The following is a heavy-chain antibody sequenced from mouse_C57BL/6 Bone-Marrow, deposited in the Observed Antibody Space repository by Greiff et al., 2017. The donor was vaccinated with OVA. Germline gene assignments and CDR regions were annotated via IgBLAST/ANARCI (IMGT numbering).Heavy chain of an antibody. V-gene: IGHV5-6*01. J-gene: IGHJ1*03. CDR2: ISSGGSYT. D-gene: IGHD2-5*01. CDR1: GFTFSSYG. Sequence: EVKLQESGGDLVKPGGSLKLSCAASGFTFSSYGMSWVRQTPDKSLEWVATISSGGSYTYYPDSVKGRFTISRDNAKNTLYRQMSSLKSEDTAMYYCERQTYYSNYVGWYYDVWGTGTTVTVSS. CDR3: ERQTYYSNYVGWYYDV.